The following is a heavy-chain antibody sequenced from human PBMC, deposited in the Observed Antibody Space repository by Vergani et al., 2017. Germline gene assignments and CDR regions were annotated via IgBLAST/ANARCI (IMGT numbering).Heavy chain of an antibody. CDR3: ARDRSGYYYVTQGRLDY. V-gene: IGHV3-48*01. Sequence: EVQLVESGGGLVQPGGSLRLSCAASGFTFSSYSMNWVRQAPGKGLEWVSYISSSSSTIYYADSVKGRFTISRDNAKNSLYLQMNSLRAEDTAVYYCARDRSGYYYVTQGRLDYWGQGTLVTVSS. J-gene: IGHJ4*02. D-gene: IGHD3-22*01. CDR2: ISSSSSTI. CDR1: GFTFSSYS.